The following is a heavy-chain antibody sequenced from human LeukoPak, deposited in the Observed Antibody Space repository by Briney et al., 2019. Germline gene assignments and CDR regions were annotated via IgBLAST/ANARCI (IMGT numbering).Heavy chain of an antibody. CDR3: ASLPGIAAAGTGRNWFDP. CDR1: GFTFSSYS. J-gene: IGHJ5*02. Sequence: GGSLRFSFAASGFTFSSYSMNWVRQAPGKGLEWVSYISSSSSTIYYADSVKGRFTISRDNAKNSLYLQMNSLRAEDTAVYYCASLPGIAAAGTGRNWFDPWGQGTLVTVSS. V-gene: IGHV3-48*04. D-gene: IGHD6-13*01. CDR2: ISSSSSTI.